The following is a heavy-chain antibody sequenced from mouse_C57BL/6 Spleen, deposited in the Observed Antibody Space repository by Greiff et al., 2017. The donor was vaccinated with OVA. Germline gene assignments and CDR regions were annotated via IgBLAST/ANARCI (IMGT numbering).Heavy chain of an antibody. J-gene: IGHJ4*01. D-gene: IGHD2-5*01. CDR2: IYPGSGNT. CDR1: GYSFTSYY. CDR3: ARVEYSNYIYAMDY. Sequence: VQLQQSGPELVKPGASVKISCKASGYSFTSYYIHWVKQRPGQGLEWIGWIYPGSGNTKYNEKFKGKATLTADPSSSTAYMQISSLTSEDSAVYYCARVEYSNYIYAMDYWGQGTSVTVSS. V-gene: IGHV1-66*01.